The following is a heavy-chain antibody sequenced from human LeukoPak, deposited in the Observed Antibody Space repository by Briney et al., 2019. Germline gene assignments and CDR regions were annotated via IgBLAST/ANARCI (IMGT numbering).Heavy chain of an antibody. CDR2: IYYSGST. D-gene: IGHD4-23*01. V-gene: IGHV4-59*01. J-gene: IGHJ4*02. CDR3: ARESAFGGSYYFDY. Sequence: PSETLSLTCTVSGGSISSYYWSWIRQPPGKGLEWIGYIYYSGSTNYNPSLKSRVTISVDTSKTQFSLKLSSVTAADTAVYYCARESAFGGSYYFDYWGQGTLVTV. CDR1: GGSISSYY.